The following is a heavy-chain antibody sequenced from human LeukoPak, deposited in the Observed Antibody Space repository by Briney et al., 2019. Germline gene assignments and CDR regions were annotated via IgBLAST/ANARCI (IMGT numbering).Heavy chain of an antibody. D-gene: IGHD1-1*01. Sequence: GGSLRLSCAASGFTFGSYGMHWVRQAPGKGLEWVAVISYDGSNKYYADSVKGRFTISRDNSKNTLYLQMNSLRAEDTAVYYCAKDRNWEVTGYYYHYGMDVWGQGTTVTVSS. CDR3: AKDRNWEVTGYYYHYGMDV. V-gene: IGHV3-30*18. CDR2: ISYDGSNK. J-gene: IGHJ6*02. CDR1: GFTFGSYG.